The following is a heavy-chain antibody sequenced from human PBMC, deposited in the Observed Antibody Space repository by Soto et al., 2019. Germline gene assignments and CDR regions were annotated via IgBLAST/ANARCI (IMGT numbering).Heavy chain of an antibody. CDR3: ARNYLSVRHYYYGMDV. V-gene: IGHV1-2*04. J-gene: IGHJ6*02. D-gene: IGHD1-1*01. CDR2: INPNSGGT. CDR1: GYTFTGYY. Sequence: ASVKVSCKASGYTFTGYYMHWVRQAPGQGLERMGWINPNSGGTNYAQKFQGWVTMTRDTSISTAYMELSRLRSDDTAVYYCARNYLSVRHYYYGMDVWGQGTTVTVSS.